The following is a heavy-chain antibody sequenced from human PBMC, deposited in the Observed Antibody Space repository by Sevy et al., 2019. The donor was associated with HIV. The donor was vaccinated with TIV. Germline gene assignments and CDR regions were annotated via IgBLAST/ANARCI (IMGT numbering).Heavy chain of an antibody. Sequence: GGSLRLSCVASQFNFDTYAIHWVRQAPGKGLEWVAMIWYDGSSKDYAESVKGRCAISRDNSQNTAFLQMNSLRAEDASVYYCSTNMVHAGAYDSYFNFWGQGTLVTVSS. J-gene: IGHJ4*02. CDR1: QFNFDTYA. D-gene: IGHD3-10*01. CDR2: IWYDGSSK. V-gene: IGHV3-33*01. CDR3: STNMVHAGAYDSYFNF.